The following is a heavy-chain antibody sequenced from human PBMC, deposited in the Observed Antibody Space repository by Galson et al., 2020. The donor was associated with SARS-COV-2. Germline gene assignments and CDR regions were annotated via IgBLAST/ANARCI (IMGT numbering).Heavy chain of an antibody. CDR3: ARHVKRIIGWFDP. CDR2: IYYSGNT. V-gene: IGHV4-39*01. D-gene: IGHD2-15*01. CDR1: GGSISSSSYY. J-gene: IGHJ5*02. Sequence: SETLSLTCTVSGGSISSSSYYWGWIRQPPGKGLEWIGSIYYSGNTYYNPSPKSRVTISVDTSKNQFSLKLSSVTAADTAVYHCARHVKRIIGWFDPWGQGTLVIVSS.